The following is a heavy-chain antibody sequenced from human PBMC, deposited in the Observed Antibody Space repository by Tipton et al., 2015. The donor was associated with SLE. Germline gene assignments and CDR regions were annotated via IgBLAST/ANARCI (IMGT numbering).Heavy chain of an antibody. J-gene: IGHJ3*02. V-gene: IGHV4-59*06. Sequence: TLSLTCTVSGASVSSHYWNWIRHYPGKGLEWIGSIHHSGTTHYNPSLKSRVTLAVDTSKNQFSLKLSVVTAADTAVYYCVSSGYPLGTFESWGQGTMVTVSS. CDR2: IHHSGTT. D-gene: IGHD3-9*01. CDR3: VSSGYPLGTFES. CDR1: GASVSSHY.